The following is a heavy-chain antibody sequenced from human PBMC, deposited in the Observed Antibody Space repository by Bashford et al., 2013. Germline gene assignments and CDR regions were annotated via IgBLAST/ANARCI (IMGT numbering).Heavy chain of an antibody. D-gene: IGHD1-26*01. CDR1: GGSISSGSYY. J-gene: IGHJ4*02. V-gene: IGHV4-61*02. Sequence: SETLSLTCTVSGGSISSGSYYWSWIRQPAGKGLEWIGRIYTSGSTNYNPSLKSRVTMSVDTSKNQFSLKLSSVTAADTAVYYCARARVGANDYWGQGTLVTVSS. CDR2: IYTSGST. CDR3: ARARVGANDY.